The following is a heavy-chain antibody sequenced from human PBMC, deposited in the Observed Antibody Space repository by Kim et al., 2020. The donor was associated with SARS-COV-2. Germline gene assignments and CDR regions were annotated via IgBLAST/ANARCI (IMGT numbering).Heavy chain of an antibody. J-gene: IGHJ6*02. CDR1: GYTFTGYY. CDR3: ARVGAFWSGYGYYGMDV. Sequence: ASVKVSCKASGYTFTGYYMHWVRQAPGQGLEWMGWINPNSGGTNYAQKFQGRVTMTRDTSISTAYMELSRLRSDDTAVYYCARVGAFWSGYGYYGMDVWGQGTTVTVSS. D-gene: IGHD3-3*01. CDR2: INPNSGGT. V-gene: IGHV1-2*02.